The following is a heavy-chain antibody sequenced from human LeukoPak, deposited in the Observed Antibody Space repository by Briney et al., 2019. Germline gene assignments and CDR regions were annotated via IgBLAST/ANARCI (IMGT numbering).Heavy chain of an antibody. CDR1: GGSISSSSYY. V-gene: IGHV4-39*07. CDR2: IYYSGST. J-gene: IGHJ4*02. Sequence: SETLSLTCTVSGGSISSSSYYWVWIRQPPGKGLEWIGSIYYSGSTYYNPSLKSRVTISVDTSKNQFSLKLTSVTAADTAVYYCAREGGPYRPLDYSGQGTLVTVAS. CDR3: AREGGPYRPLDY.